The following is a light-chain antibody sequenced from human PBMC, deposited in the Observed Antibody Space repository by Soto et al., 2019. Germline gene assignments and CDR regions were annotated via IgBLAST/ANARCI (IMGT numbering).Light chain of an antibody. CDR2: AAS. V-gene: IGKV1-6*01. CDR3: QQLRMYPST. J-gene: IGKJ4*01. Sequence: ATQMTQSPSSLSASVGDRITITCRASRDIGSDLIWYQQKPGKAPTLLIYAASNLQSGVPSRFRGSGSGTDFALTITSLQAEDFATYYCQQLRMYPSTFGGGTKVDIK. CDR1: RDIGSD.